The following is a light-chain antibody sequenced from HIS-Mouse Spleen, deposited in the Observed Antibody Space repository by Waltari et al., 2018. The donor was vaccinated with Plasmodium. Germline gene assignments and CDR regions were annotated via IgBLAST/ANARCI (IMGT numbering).Light chain of an antibody. CDR3: NSRDSSGNHQV. CDR1: SLRSYY. CDR2: GKN. J-gene: IGLJ3*02. V-gene: IGLV3-19*01. Sequence: SSELTQDPAVSVALVQTVRITSQGDSLRSYYASCYQKKPGQAPVLFIYGKNNRPSGIPDRFSGSSSGNTASLTITGAQAEDEADYYCNSRDSSGNHQVFGGGTKLTVL.